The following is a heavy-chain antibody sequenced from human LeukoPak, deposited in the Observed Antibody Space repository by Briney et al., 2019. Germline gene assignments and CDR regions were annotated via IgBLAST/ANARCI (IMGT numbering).Heavy chain of an antibody. V-gene: IGHV3-66*01. Sequence: GGSLRLSCAASGFTVSSNYMSWVRQAPGKGLEWVSVIYSGGSTYYADSVKGRFTISRDNSKNTLYLQMNSLRAEDTAVYYCARDAGGAFYWYFDLWGRGTLVTVSS. J-gene: IGHJ2*01. CDR2: IYSGGST. CDR3: ARDAGGAFYWYFDL. D-gene: IGHD3-16*01. CDR1: GFTVSSNY.